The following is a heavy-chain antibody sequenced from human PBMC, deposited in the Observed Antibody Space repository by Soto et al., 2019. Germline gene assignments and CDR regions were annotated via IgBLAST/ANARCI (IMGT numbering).Heavy chain of an antibody. CDR1: GGTFSSYA. J-gene: IGHJ4*02. D-gene: IGHD2-8*01. V-gene: IGHV1-69*13. Sequence: GASVKVSCKASGGTFSSYAISWVRQAPGQGLEWMGGIIPIFGTANYAQKFQGRVTITADESTSTAYMELRSLRSDDTAVYYCARGLPYATHFDYWGQGTLVTVSS. CDR2: IIPIFGTA. CDR3: ARGLPYATHFDY.